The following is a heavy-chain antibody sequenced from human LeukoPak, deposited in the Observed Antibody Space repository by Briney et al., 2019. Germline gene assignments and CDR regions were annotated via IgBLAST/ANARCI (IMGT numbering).Heavy chain of an antibody. Sequence: PGGSLRLSCVASGFTFSNAYMSWVRQAPGKGLEWIGEINHSGSTNYNPSLKSRVTISVDTSKNQFSLKLSSVTAADTAVYYCASARGIAALYIFDYWGQGTLVTVSS. J-gene: IGHJ4*02. V-gene: IGHV4-34*01. D-gene: IGHD6-13*01. CDR3: ASARGIAALYIFDY. CDR2: INHSGST. CDR1: GFTFSNAY.